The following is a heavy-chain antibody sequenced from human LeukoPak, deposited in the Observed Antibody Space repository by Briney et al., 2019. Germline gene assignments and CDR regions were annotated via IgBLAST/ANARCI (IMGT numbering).Heavy chain of an antibody. Sequence: GRSLRLSCAASGFTFSSYSMNWVRQAPGKGLEWVSSISSSSSYIYYADSVKGRFTISRDNAKNSLYLQMNSLRAEDTAVYYCAGAAITMMLEYFQHWGQGTLVTVCS. CDR2: ISSSSSYI. V-gene: IGHV3-21*01. D-gene: IGHD3-22*01. J-gene: IGHJ1*01. CDR3: AGAAITMMLEYFQH. CDR1: GFTFSSYS.